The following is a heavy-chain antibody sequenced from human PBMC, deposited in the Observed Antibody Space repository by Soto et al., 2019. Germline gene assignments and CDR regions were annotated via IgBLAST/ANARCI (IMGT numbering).Heavy chain of an antibody. CDR3: AKGAVLWFGALLVQKNWFDP. J-gene: IGHJ5*02. Sequence: EVQLLESGGGLVQPGGSLRLSCAASGFTFSSYAMSWVRQAPGKGLEWVSAISGSGGSTYYADSVKGRFTISRDNSKNTLYLQMNSLRAEDTAVYYCAKGAVLWFGALLVQKNWFDPWGQGTLVTVSS. CDR2: ISGSGGST. V-gene: IGHV3-23*01. CDR1: GFTFSSYA. D-gene: IGHD3-10*01.